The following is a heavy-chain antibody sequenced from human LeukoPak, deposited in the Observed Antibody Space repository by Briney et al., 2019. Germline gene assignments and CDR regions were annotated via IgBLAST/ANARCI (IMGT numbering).Heavy chain of an antibody. Sequence: GASVKVSCKASGYTFTSYGIIWVRQAPGQGLEWLGWISAYNVNTNYAQKLQGRVTMTTDTSTSTAYMELRSLRSDDTAVYYCARFPSLLDIVAKGAFDMWGQGTMVTVSS. CDR1: GYTFTSYG. CDR3: ARFPSLLDIVAKGAFDM. CDR2: ISAYNVNT. V-gene: IGHV1-18*04. D-gene: IGHD5-12*01. J-gene: IGHJ3*02.